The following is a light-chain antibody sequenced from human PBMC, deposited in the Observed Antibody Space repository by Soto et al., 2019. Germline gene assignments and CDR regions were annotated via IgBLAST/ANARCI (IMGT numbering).Light chain of an antibody. J-gene: IGKJ2*01. CDR1: QSVSSIS. CDR3: QQYGSSPRT. V-gene: IGKV3D-20*01. CDR2: DAS. Sequence: EIVLTQSPATLSLSPGERATLSCGASQSVSSISLAWYQQKPGLAPRLLIYDASSRATGIPDRFSGSGSGTDFTLTISRLESEDFAVYYCQQYGSSPRTFGQGTKLEIK.